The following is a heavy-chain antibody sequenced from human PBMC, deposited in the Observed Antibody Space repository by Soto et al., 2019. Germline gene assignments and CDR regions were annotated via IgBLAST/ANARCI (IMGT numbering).Heavy chain of an antibody. D-gene: IGHD1-26*01. J-gene: IGHJ6*02. CDR1: GFTFSSYG. V-gene: IGHV3-30*18. Sequence: QVQLVESGGGVVQPGRSLRLSCAASGFTFSSYGMHWVRQAPGKGLEWVAVISYDGSNKYYADSVKGRFTISRDNSKNTLYLQMNSLRAEDTAVYYCAKDQWELSEFYYYGMDVWGQGTTVTVCS. CDR3: AKDQWELSEFYYYGMDV. CDR2: ISYDGSNK.